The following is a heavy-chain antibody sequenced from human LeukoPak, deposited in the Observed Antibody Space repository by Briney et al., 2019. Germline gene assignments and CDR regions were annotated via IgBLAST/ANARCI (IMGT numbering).Heavy chain of an antibody. J-gene: IGHJ4*02. CDR2: IYSGGSA. CDR1: GFPVSNSF. D-gene: IGHD3-10*01. CDR3: TRVYGSGGYYSHC. V-gene: IGHV3-53*01. Sequence: PGGSLRLSCAASGFPVSNSFMSWVRQAPGKGLEWVSVIYSGGSAYYADSVKGRFTISRDNSKNTLYLQMNSLRAEDTAVYYCTRVYGSGGYYSHCWGQGTLVAVSS.